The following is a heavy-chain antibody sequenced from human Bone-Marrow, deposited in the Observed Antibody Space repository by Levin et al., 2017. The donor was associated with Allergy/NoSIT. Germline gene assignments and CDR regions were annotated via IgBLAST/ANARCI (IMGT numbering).Heavy chain of an antibody. CDR1: AFTFGDYH. J-gene: IGHJ4*02. D-gene: IGHD1-26*01. Sequence: GGSLRLSCTASAFTFGDYHMSWFRQAPGKGLEWVGFIRSKASGGTTEYAASVKGRFTISRDDSESIAYLHMNSLKTEDTAVYYCARGSYQFEYWGQGTLVTVSS. V-gene: IGHV3-49*03. CDR2: IRSKASGGTT. CDR3: ARGSYQFEY.